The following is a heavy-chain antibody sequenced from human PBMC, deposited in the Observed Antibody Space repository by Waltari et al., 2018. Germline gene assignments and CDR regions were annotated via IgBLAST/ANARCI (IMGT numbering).Heavy chain of an antibody. Sequence: QVQLVQSGAEVKKPGSSVKVSCKASGGTFSSYAISWVRQAPGPGLEWMGGIIPIFGTANTDQRFQGRVTCTADKSTTTAYMELSRLGSEETAVYYCAREQGPGGGTNFDYWGQGTLVTVSS. V-gene: IGHV1-69*14. J-gene: IGHJ4*02. D-gene: IGHD3-16*01. CDR3: AREQGPGGGTNFDY. CDR1: GGTFSSYA. CDR2: IIPIFGTA.